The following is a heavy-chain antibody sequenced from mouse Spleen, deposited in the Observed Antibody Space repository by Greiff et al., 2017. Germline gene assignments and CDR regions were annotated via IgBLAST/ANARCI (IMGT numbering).Heavy chain of an antibody. CDR3: ARSGGGRDAMDY. Sequence: LVESGASVKLACKATGYTFTGYWIEWVKQRPGHGLEWSGEILPGSGSTNYNEKFKGKATFTADTSSNTAYMQLSSLTTEDSAIYYCARSGGGRDAMDYWGQGTSVTVSS. V-gene: IGHV1-9*01. CDR2: ILPGSGST. CDR1: GYTFTGYW. D-gene: IGHD3-1*01. J-gene: IGHJ4*01.